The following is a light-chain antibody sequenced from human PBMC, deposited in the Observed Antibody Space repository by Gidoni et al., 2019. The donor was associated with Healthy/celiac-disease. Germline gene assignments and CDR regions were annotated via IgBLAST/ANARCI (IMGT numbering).Light chain of an antibody. CDR3: QQYGSSPPYT. V-gene: IGKV3-20*01. J-gene: IGKJ2*01. Sequence: EIVFTQSPGPPSFSPGERTTLSCRARQSVSSSYLAWYQQKPGQAPRLLIYGASSRATGIPDRFSGSGSGTDFTLTISRLEPEDFAVYYCQQYGSSPPYTFGQGTKLEIK. CDR1: QSVSSSY. CDR2: GAS.